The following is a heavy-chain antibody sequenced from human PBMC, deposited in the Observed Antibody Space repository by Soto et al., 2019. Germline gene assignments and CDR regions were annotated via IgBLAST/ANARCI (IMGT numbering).Heavy chain of an antibody. J-gene: IGHJ4*02. V-gene: IGHV3-30*18. CDR2: ISYDGSNK. D-gene: IGHD3-22*01. CDR1: GFSFSEYT. CDR3: AKDAPYYYDSSGYYGPFDH. Sequence: GGSLRLSCVASGFSFSEYTMSWVRQAPGKGLEWVALISYDGSNKYYADSVKGRFTISRDNSKNTLYLQMNSLRAEDTAMYYCAKDAPYYYDSSGYYGPFDHWGQGTLATVSS.